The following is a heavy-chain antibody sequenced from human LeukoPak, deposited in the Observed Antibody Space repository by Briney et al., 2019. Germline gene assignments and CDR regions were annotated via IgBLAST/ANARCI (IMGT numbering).Heavy chain of an antibody. D-gene: IGHD6-6*01. CDR1: GFTFSSYW. CDR2: ISSSSSYI. J-gene: IGHJ5*02. V-gene: IGHV3-21*01. Sequence: GGSLRLSCAASGFTFSSYWVSWVRQAPGKGLEWVSSISSSSSYIYYADSVKGRFTISRDNAKNSLYLQMNSLRAEDTAVYYCARVLSIAARPGYWFDPWGQGTLVTVSS. CDR3: ARVLSIAARPGYWFDP.